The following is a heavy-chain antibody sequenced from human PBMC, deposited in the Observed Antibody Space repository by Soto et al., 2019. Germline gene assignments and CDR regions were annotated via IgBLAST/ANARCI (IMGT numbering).Heavy chain of an antibody. CDR3: ASLRSGYSPWYYYGMDV. D-gene: IGHD3-3*01. CDR2: ISYDGSNK. V-gene: IGHV3-30-3*01. CDR1: GFTFSSYA. J-gene: IGHJ6*02. Sequence: GGSLRLSCAASGFTFSSYAMHWVRQAPGKGLEWVAVISYDGSNKYYADSVKGRFTISRDNSKNTLYLQMNSLRAEDTAVYYCASLRSGYSPWYYYGMDVWGQGTTVTVSS.